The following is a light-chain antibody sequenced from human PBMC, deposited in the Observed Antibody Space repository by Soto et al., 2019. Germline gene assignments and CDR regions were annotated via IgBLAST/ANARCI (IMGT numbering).Light chain of an antibody. Sequence: DIQMTQSPSTLSGSLGDRVTITCRASQTISDFLNWYQHTPGKAPKLLIYAASSLQGGVPSRFSGSGSGTNFTLTISGLQPDDFGTYYCQQYNSYPGTFGQGTK. CDR1: QTISDF. CDR2: AAS. J-gene: IGKJ1*01. V-gene: IGKV1-39*01. CDR3: QQYNSYPGT.